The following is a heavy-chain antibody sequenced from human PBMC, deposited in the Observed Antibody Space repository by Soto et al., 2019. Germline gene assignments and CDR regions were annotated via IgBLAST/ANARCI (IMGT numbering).Heavy chain of an antibody. CDR2: INPSGGST. CDR3: ARDRLYCSGGSCYSFSVSYYYYMDV. D-gene: IGHD2-15*01. Sequence: QVQLVQSGAEVKKPGASVKVSCKASGYTFTSYYMHWVRQAPGQGLEWMGIINPSGGSTSYAQKFQGRVNMTRDTSTSTVYMELSSLRSEDTAVYYCARDRLYCSGGSCYSFSVSYYYYMDVWGKGTTVTVSS. CDR1: GYTFTSYY. V-gene: IGHV1-46*03. J-gene: IGHJ6*03.